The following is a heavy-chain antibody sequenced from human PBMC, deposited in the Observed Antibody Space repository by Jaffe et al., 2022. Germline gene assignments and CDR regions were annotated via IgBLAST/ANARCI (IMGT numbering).Heavy chain of an antibody. CDR3: AKDPGYSGYEPVHY. D-gene: IGHD5-12*01. V-gene: IGHV3-30*18. J-gene: IGHJ4*02. CDR2: ISYDGSNK. CDR1: GFTFSSYG. Sequence: QVQLVESGGGVVQPGRSLRLSCAASGFTFSSYGMHWVRQAPGKGLEWVAVISYDGSNKYYADSVKGRFTISRDNSKNTLYLQMNSLRAEDTAVYYCAKDPGYSGYEPVHYWGQGTLVTVSS.